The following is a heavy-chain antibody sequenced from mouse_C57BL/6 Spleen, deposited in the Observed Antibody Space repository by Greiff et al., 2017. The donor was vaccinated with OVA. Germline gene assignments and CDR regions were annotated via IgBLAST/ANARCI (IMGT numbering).Heavy chain of an antibody. CDR3: ARSDGNYKSYAMDY. D-gene: IGHD2-1*01. CDR2: ISYSGST. J-gene: IGHJ4*01. V-gene: IGHV3-1*01. Sequence: EVQLQQSGPGMVKPSQSLSLTCTVTGYSITSGYDWHWIRHFPGNKLEWMGYISYSGSTNYNPSLKSRISITHDTSKNHFFLKLNSVTTEDTATYYCARSDGNYKSYAMDYWGQGTSVTVSS. CDR1: GYSITSGYD.